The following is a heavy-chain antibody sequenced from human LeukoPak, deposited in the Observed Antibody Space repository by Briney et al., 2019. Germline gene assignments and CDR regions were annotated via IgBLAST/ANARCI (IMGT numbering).Heavy chain of an antibody. CDR2: INAGNGNT. V-gene: IGHV1-3*01. D-gene: IGHD5-18*01. J-gene: IGHJ5*02. Sequence: GASVKVPCKASGYTFTSYAMHWVRQAPGQRLEWMGWINAGNGNTKYSQKFQGRVTITRDTSASTAYMELSSLRSEDTAVYYCARDSDRGYSYGYWFDPWGQGTLVTVSS. CDR1: GYTFTSYA. CDR3: ARDSDRGYSYGYWFDP.